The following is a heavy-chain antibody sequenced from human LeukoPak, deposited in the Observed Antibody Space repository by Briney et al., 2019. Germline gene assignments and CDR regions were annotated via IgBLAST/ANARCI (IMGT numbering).Heavy chain of an antibody. CDR2: IIPIFGTA. CDR3: ARDTLDSSGGYSSSFDY. D-gene: IGHD3-22*01. CDR1: GGTFSSYA. J-gene: IGHJ4*02. Sequence: SVKVSCKASGGTFSSYAISWVRQAPGQGLEWMGGIIPIFGTANYAQKFQGRVTMTRDMSTSTVYMELSSLRSEDTAVYYCARDTLDSSGGYSSSFDYWGQGTLVTVSS. V-gene: IGHV1-69*05.